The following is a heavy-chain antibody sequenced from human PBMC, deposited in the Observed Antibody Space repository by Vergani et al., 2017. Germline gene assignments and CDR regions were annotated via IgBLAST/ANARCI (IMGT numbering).Heavy chain of an antibody. J-gene: IGHJ6*02. CDR2: IYYSGST. Sequence: QVQLQESGPGLVKPSETLSLTCTVSGGSISSYYWSWIRQPPGKGLEWIGYIYYSGSTNYNPSLKSRVTISVDTSKNQFSLKLSSVTAADTAVYSCARSRGDTIFGVVIVNYYYGMDVWGQGTTVTVSS. V-gene: IGHV4-59*01. D-gene: IGHD3-3*01. CDR1: GGSISSYY. CDR3: ARSRGDTIFGVVIVNYYYGMDV.